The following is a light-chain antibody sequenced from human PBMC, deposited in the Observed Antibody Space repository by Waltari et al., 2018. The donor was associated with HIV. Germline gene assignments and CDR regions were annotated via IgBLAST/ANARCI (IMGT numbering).Light chain of an antibody. CDR3: HSYDSDNQI. Sequence: NFMLTQPHSVSDSPGKTVTISCTRNSGSIASNSVQWYQRRPGSSPTTVIFHHSQRPSGVSDRFSASIDTSSNSASRTIVGLKTEDEGDFFCHSYDSDNQIFGGGTKLTVL. CDR2: HHS. J-gene: IGLJ2*01. CDR1: SGSIASNS. V-gene: IGLV6-57*01.